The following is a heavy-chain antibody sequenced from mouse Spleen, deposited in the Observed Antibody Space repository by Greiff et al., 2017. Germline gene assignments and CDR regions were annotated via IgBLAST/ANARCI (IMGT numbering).Heavy chain of an antibody. CDR3: ALTRYYGPWFAY. J-gene: IGHJ3*01. D-gene: IGHD1-1*01. CDR1: GFNIKNTY. Sequence: VQLKESVAELVRPGASVKLSCTASGFNIKNTYMHWVKQRPEQGLEWIGRIDPANGNTKYAPKFQGKATITADTSSNTAYLQLSSLTSEDTAIYYCALTRYYGPWFAYWGQGTLVTVSA. V-gene: IGHV14-3*01. CDR2: IDPANGNT.